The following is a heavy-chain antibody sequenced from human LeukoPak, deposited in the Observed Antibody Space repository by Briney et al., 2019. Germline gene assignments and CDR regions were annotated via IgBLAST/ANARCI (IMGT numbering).Heavy chain of an antibody. Sequence: GGSLRLSCAASGFTFSSYSMNWVRQAPGKGLEWVSSISSSSCYIYYADSVKGRFTISRDNAKNSLYLQMNSLRAEDTAVYCCTTSTSGAFDIWGQGTMVTVSS. CDR2: ISSSSCYI. D-gene: IGHD1-14*01. CDR1: GFTFSSYS. J-gene: IGHJ3*02. V-gene: IGHV3-21*01. CDR3: TTSTSGAFDI.